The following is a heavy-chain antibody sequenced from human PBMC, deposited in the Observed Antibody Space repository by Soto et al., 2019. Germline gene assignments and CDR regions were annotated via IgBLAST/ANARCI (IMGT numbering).Heavy chain of an antibody. V-gene: IGHV4-39*01. D-gene: IGHD3-22*01. Sequence: QLQLQESGPGLVKPSETLSLTCTVSGGSISSSSYYWGWIRQPPGKGLEWIGSIYYSGSTYYNPSLKSRVTISVDTSKNQFSLKLSSVTAADTAVYYCARISVILSYYDSSSFPYYWGQGTLVTVSS. CDR1: GGSISSSSYY. CDR3: ARISVILSYYDSSSFPYY. J-gene: IGHJ4*02. CDR2: IYYSGST.